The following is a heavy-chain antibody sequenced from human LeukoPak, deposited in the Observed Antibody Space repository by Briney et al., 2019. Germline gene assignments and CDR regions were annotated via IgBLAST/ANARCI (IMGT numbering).Heavy chain of an antibody. CDR1: GFTFSSYA. Sequence: GGSLRLSCAASGFTFSSYAMHWVRQAPGEGLEGVAVISYDGSNKYYADSVKGRFTISRDNSKNTLYLQMNSLRAEDTAVYYCARALYGYGGWFDPWGQGTLVTVSS. CDR3: ARALYGYGGWFDP. CDR2: ISYDGSNK. J-gene: IGHJ5*02. V-gene: IGHV3-30-3*01. D-gene: IGHD5-18*01.